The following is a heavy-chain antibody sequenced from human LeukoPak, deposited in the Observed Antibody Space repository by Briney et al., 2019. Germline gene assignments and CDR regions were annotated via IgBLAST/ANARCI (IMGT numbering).Heavy chain of an antibody. D-gene: IGHD2-2*02. Sequence: ASVKVSCKASGYTFTGYYMHWVRQAPGQGLEWMGWINPNSGGTNYAQKFQGRVTMTRDTSISTAYMELSRLRSDDTAVYYCARELAPFSVVPAAIPTPGGYWGQGTLVTVSS. V-gene: IGHV1-2*02. CDR3: ARELAPFSVVPAAIPTPGGY. CDR2: INPNSGGT. J-gene: IGHJ4*02. CDR1: GYTFTGYY.